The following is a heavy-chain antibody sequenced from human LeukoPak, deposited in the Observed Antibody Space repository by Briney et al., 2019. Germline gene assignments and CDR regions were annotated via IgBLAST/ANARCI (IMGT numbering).Heavy chain of an antibody. J-gene: IGHJ4*02. V-gene: IGHV4-34*01. CDR1: GGSFSGYY. D-gene: IGHD3-10*01. Sequence: SETLSLTCAVYGGSFSGYYWSWIRQPPGKGLEWIGEINHSGSTNYNPSLKSRVTISVDTSKNQFSLKLSSVTAADTAVYYCARHRRYGSGTYAFDYWGQGTLVTVSS. CDR3: ARHRRYGSGTYAFDY. CDR2: INHSGST.